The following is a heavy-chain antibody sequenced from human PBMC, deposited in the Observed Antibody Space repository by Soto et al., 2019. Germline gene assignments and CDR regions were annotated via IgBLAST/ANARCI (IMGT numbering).Heavy chain of an antibody. CDR1: GYSFTSYW. D-gene: IGHD1-7*01. Sequence: EVQLVQSGAEVKKPGESLRISCKGSGYSFTSYWISWVRQMPGKGLEWMGRIDPSDSYTNYSPSFQGHVTISADKSISTAYLQWSSLKASDTAMYYCASLAFNWNYRWYYYGMDVWGQGTTVTVSS. CDR3: ASLAFNWNYRWYYYGMDV. CDR2: IDPSDSYT. J-gene: IGHJ6*02. V-gene: IGHV5-10-1*03.